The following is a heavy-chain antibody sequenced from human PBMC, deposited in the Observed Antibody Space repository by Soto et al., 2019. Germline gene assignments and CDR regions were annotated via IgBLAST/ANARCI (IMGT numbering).Heavy chain of an antibody. D-gene: IGHD3-3*01. V-gene: IGHV4-34*01. Sequence: SETLSLTCAVYVGSFSGYYWSWIRQPPGKGLEWIGEINHSGSTNYNPSLKSRVTISVDTSKNQFSLKLSSVTAADTAVYYCARGTGRFLEWLPYYFDYWGQGTLVTVSS. CDR3: ARGTGRFLEWLPYYFDY. J-gene: IGHJ4*02. CDR1: VGSFSGYY. CDR2: INHSGST.